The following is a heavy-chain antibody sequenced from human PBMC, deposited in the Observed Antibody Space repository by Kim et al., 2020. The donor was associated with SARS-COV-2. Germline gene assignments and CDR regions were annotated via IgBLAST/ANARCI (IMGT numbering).Heavy chain of an antibody. CDR1: GGSISSSSYY. Sequence: SETLSLTCTVSGGSISSSSYYWGWIRQPPGKGLEWIGSIYYSGSTYYNPSLKSRVTISVDTSKNQFSLKLSSVTAADTAVYYCANQWELGVGWFDPWGQGTLVTVSS. CDR2: IYYSGST. V-gene: IGHV4-39*01. CDR3: ANQWELGVGWFDP. D-gene: IGHD1-26*01. J-gene: IGHJ5*02.